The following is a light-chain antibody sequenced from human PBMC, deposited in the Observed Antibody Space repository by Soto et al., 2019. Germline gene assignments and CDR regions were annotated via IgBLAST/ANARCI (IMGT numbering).Light chain of an antibody. CDR1: QSISSY. CDR2: DAS. CDR3: QQRSDWPPIT. Sequence: EIVLTQSPDTLSLSPVARATLSCRASQSISSYLAWYQQKPGQSPRLLIYDASNRATGIPARFSGSGSGTDFTLTISSLEPEDFAVYYCQQRSDWPPITFGQGTRLEIK. J-gene: IGKJ5*01. V-gene: IGKV3-11*01.